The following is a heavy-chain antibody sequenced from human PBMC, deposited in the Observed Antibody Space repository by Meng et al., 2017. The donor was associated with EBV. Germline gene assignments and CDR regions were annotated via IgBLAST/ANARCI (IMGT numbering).Heavy chain of an antibody. CDR1: DSTFTGYG. D-gene: IGHD3-10*01. J-gene: IGHJ4*02. CDR2: IIPIFETA. V-gene: IGHV1-69*13. Sequence: QVYMGESGGEVKKPGASGQVSCKSSDSTFTGYGVSWVRQAPGQGLEWMGAIIPIFETADYAQIFQGRVTITADESTSTTYMELSSLGSADTAMYYCAGTVLRSGTFYSLDSWGQGSLVTVSS. CDR3: AGTVLRSGTFYSLDS.